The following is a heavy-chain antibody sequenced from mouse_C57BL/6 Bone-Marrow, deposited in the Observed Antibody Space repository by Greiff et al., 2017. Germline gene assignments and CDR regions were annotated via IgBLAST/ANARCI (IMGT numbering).Heavy chain of an antibody. V-gene: IGHV14-3*01. J-gene: IGHJ1*03. Sequence: EVNVVESVAELVRPGASVKLSCTASGFNIKNTYMHWVKQRPEQGLEWIGRIDPANGNTKYAPKFQGKATITADTSSNTADLQLSSLTSEDTAIYYCAMWLPSYWYFDVWGTGTTVTVSS. CDR1: GFNIKNTY. CDR2: IDPANGNT. CDR3: AMWLPSYWYFDV. D-gene: IGHD2-2*01.